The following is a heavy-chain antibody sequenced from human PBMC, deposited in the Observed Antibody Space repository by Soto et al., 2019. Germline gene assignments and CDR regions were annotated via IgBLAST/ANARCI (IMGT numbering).Heavy chain of an antibody. Sequence: QVQLVQSGAEVKKPGPSVKVSCKASGYTFSSYDINWVRQTTGQGLDWMGWMNPNSGKTGYAQKFQGRVPMTRHNSISTAYMELSSLRSEDTAVYYCARVRDIVVVPAAGGTYWCDPWGQGTRVAFAA. CDR2: MNPNSGKT. CDR1: GYTFSSYD. V-gene: IGHV1-8*01. CDR3: ARVRDIVVVPAAGGTYWCDP. D-gene: IGHD2-2*01. J-gene: IGHJ5*02.